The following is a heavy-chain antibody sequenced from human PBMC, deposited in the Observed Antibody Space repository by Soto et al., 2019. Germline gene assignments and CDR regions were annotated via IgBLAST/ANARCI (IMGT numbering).Heavy chain of an antibody. CDR3: ARMSPNQGTIFGVIIISAMDV. CDR2: IDPSDSYT. CDR1: GYSFTTYW. J-gene: IGHJ6*02. Sequence: GESLKISCKGPGYSFTTYWSSWVRQMPGKGLEWMGRIDPSDSYTNYSPSFQGHVTISADKSISTAYLQWSSLEASDTAMHYCARMSPNQGTIFGVIIISAMDVWGQGTTVTVSS. D-gene: IGHD3-3*01. V-gene: IGHV5-10-1*01.